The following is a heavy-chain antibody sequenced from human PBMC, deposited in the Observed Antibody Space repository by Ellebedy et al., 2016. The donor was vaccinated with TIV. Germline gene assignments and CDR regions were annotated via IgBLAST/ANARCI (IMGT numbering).Heavy chain of an antibody. CDR2: ITSDGSTT. Sequence: GGSLRLSXAASGFTFSNYWMHWVRQAPGKGLVWVSRITSDGSTTTYADSVKGRFTISRDNSKNTLYLQMNSLRAEDTAVYYCVRDGIVAVDTGDYSDYWGQGTLVTVSS. J-gene: IGHJ4*02. CDR1: GFTFSNYW. V-gene: IGHV3-74*01. CDR3: VRDGIVAVDTGDYSDY. D-gene: IGHD6-13*01.